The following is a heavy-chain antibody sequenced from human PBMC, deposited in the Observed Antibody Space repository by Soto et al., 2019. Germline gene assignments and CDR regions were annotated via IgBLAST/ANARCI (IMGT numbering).Heavy chain of an antibody. D-gene: IGHD2-2*01. V-gene: IGHV4-31*03. Sequence: SETLSLTCTVSGGSISSGGYYWSWIRQHPGKGLEWIGYIYYSGTTYYNPSLKSRVTISVDTSKNQFSLKLSSVSAADTALYYCARCSLVVVPAPGFDPWCRGTLVTVSS. CDR1: GGSISSGGYY. CDR2: IYYSGTT. CDR3: ARCSLVVVPAPGFDP. J-gene: IGHJ5*02.